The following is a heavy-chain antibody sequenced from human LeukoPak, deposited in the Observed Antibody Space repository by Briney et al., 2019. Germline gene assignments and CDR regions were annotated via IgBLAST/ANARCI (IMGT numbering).Heavy chain of an antibody. D-gene: IGHD3-22*01. V-gene: IGHV3-30*04. J-gene: IGHJ4*02. Sequence: GGSLRLSCAASGLTFSSYAMHWVRQAPGKGLEWVAAISYDGSNKYYADSVKGRFTISRDNSKNTLYLQMNSLRAEVTAVYYCPRSRGYYDSSGYWFDCWGQGTLVTVSS. CDR1: GLTFSSYA. CDR2: ISYDGSNK. CDR3: PRSRGYYDSSGYWFDC.